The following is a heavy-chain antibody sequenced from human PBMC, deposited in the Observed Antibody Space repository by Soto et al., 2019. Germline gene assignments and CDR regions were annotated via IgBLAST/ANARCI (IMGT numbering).Heavy chain of an antibody. D-gene: IGHD5-18*01. Sequence: QAHLVESGGGVVQPGRSLRLSCAACGFTFTSYGMHWVRQAPGTRLEWVAVISYDGGLQHYADSVKGRFTISRDNSKNMVLLQMNSLRAEDTAVYYCVSDRGYGHASVPYSWGQGTLVSVSS. V-gene: IGHV3-30*03. CDR2: ISYDGGLQ. CDR1: GFTFTSYG. CDR3: VSDRGYGHASVPYS. J-gene: IGHJ4*02.